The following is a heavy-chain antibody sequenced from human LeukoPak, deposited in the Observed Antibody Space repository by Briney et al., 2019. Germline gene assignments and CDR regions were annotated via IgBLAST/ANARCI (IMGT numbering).Heavy chain of an antibody. D-gene: IGHD1-14*01. Sequence: GGSLRLSCAASGFTFSSYAMHWVRQAPGKGLEWVAVISYDGSNKYYADSVKGRFTISRDNSKNTLYLQMNGLRAEDTAVYYCARAPDGFDYWGQGTLVTVSS. CDR3: ARAPDGFDY. V-gene: IGHV3-30-3*01. CDR1: GFTFSSYA. CDR2: ISYDGSNK. J-gene: IGHJ4*02.